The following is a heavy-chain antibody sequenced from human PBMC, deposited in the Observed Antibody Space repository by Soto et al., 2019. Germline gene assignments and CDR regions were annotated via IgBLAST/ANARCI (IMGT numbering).Heavy chain of an antibody. J-gene: IGHJ1*01. CDR2: IIPIFGTA. D-gene: IGHD5-12*01. CDR3: ARDSNVEMATIFGRGPKKYFQH. V-gene: IGHV1-69*13. Sequence: EASVKVSCKASGGTFSSYAISWVRQAPGQGLEWMGGIIPIFGTANYAQKFQGRVTITADESTSTAYMELSSLRSEDTAVYYCARDSNVEMATIFGRGPKKYFQHWGQGTLVTVSS. CDR1: GGTFSSYA.